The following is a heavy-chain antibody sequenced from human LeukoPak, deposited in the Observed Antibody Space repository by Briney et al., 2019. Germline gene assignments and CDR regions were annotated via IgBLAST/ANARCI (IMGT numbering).Heavy chain of an antibody. Sequence: KPSETLSLTCAVYGGSFSGFYWSWIRQPPGKGLEWIGDINHSGGTNYIPSLKSRVTISVDTSKNQFSLKLTSVTAAGTAVYYCARDIVVVPAAMRGYYYYYMDVWGKGTTVTVSS. CDR2: INHSGGT. CDR3: ARDIVVVPAAMRGYYYYYMDV. CDR1: GGSFSGFY. J-gene: IGHJ6*03. V-gene: IGHV4-34*01. D-gene: IGHD2-2*01.